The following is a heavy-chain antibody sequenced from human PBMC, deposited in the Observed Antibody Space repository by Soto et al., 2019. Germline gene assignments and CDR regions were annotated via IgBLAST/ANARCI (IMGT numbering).Heavy chain of an antibody. D-gene: IGHD6-13*01. CDR1: GFTFSSYS. CDR3: ARGVDSSSWPAPPDY. CDR2: ISSSGSTT. V-gene: IGHV3-48*01. J-gene: IGHJ4*02. Sequence: GGSLRLSCAASGFTFSSYSMNWVRQAPGKGLEWVAYISSSGSTTYYADSVKGRFIMSRDNAENSLHLQAISLRAEDTAVYYCARGVDSSSWPAPPDYWGQGTLVTVSS.